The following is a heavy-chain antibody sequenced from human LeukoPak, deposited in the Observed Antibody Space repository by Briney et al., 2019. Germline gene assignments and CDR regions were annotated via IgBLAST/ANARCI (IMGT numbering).Heavy chain of an antibody. J-gene: IGHJ1*01. D-gene: IGHD3-10*01. Sequence: GGSLRLSCAASGFIFSSYAMSWVRQAPGKGLEWVSDISGSDGSTYYSDSVKGRFTISRDNSKNTLFLQMNSLRAEDTAVYYCAQDGDYCASGSYFQHWGQGTLVTVSS. V-gene: IGHV3-23*01. CDR1: GFIFSSYA. CDR3: AQDGDYCASGSYFQH. CDR2: ISGSDGST.